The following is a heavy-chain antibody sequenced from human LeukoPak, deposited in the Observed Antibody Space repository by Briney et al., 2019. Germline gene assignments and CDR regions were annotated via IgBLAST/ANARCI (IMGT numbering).Heavy chain of an antibody. V-gene: IGHV3-74*01. D-gene: IGHD1-26*01. CDR2: ISTDGKST. CDR3: AKKGATTGDFDY. J-gene: IGHJ4*02. CDR1: GFTFSNYW. Sequence: GGSLRLSCVASGFTFSNYWMLWVRQAPGKGLMWVSLISTDGKSTRYAESVKGRFTISRDNAKNALYLQMNSLRAEDTAVYYCAKKGATTGDFDYWGQGTLVTVSS.